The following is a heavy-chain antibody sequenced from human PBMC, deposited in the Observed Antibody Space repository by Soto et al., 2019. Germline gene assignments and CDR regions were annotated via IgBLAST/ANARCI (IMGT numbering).Heavy chain of an antibody. CDR3: ARHAYDFWSGHPPPRYYYGMGV. CDR2: IYPGDSNT. V-gene: IGHV5-51*01. Sequence: PGESLKISCKGSGYSFTSYWIGWVRQMPGKGLEWMGIIYPGDSNTRYSPSLQGQVTISVDKSISTAYLQWSSLKATDTAMYYCARHAYDFWSGHPPPRYYYGMGVWGQGTTVTVSS. J-gene: IGHJ6*01. CDR1: GYSFTSYW. D-gene: IGHD3-3*01.